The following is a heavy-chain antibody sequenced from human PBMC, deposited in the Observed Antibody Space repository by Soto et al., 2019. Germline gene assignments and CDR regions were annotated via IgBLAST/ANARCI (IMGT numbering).Heavy chain of an antibody. J-gene: IGHJ6*02. CDR2: IYFAGST. V-gene: IGHV4-61*01. D-gene: IGHD3-10*01. CDR3: ARESSRGLYGLDV. Sequence: QVQLQESGPGLVKPSETLSLTCTVSGGSVSSDNYYWSWIRQPPGKGLEWIGYIYFAGSTDYNPSLTSRVTISLDTSKNQFSLKLSSVTAADTALYYCARESSRGLYGLDVWGQGTTVTVSS. CDR1: GGSVSSDNYY.